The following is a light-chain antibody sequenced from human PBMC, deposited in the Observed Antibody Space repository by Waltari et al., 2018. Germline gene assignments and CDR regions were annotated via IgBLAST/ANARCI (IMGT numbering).Light chain of an antibody. CDR2: GND. CDR1: TSTIGNTY. V-gene: IGLV1-51*02. CDR3: GTWDNTLSAV. J-gene: IGLJ2*01. Sequence: QSVLTQPPSVSAAPGQKVSISCSGSTSTIGNTYVSWYQQFPGEAPKVLIYGNDKRTTGIPDRFSGSKSGTSATLDITGLQTGDEAVYYCGTWDNTLSAVFGGGTKVTV.